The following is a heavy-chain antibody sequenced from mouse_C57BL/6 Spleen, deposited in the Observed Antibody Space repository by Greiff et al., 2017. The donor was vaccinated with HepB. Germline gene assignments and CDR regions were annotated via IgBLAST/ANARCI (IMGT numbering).Heavy chain of an antibody. CDR3: ARREFSTTVVATDY. J-gene: IGHJ2*01. Sequence: VQLQQSGAELARPGASVKMSCKASGYTFTSYTMHWVKQRPGQGLEWIGYINPSSGYTKYNQKFKDKATLTADKSSSTAYMQQSSLTSADSAVYYCARREFSTTVVATDYWGQGTTLTVSS. CDR1: GYTFTSYT. CDR2: INPSSGYT. V-gene: IGHV1-4*01. D-gene: IGHD1-1*01.